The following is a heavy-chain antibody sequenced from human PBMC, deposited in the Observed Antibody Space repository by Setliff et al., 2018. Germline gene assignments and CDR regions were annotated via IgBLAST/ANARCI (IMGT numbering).Heavy chain of an antibody. Sequence: GESLKISCAASGFVFGTYGMHWVRQAPGKGLDWVASVRFDGSYKVYADSVKGRFTISRDNAKNSLSLQMNSLRVEDTAVYYCVGSGTYSYWGQGTLVTVSS. CDR2: VRFDGSYK. D-gene: IGHD3-10*01. CDR1: GFVFGTYG. V-gene: IGHV3-30*02. CDR3: VGSGTYSY. J-gene: IGHJ4*02.